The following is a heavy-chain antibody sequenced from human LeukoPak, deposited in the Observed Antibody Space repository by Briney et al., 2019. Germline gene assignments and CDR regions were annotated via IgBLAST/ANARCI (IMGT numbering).Heavy chain of an antibody. CDR3: AREIDGTAAAFYDYYMDV. Sequence: PGGSLRLSCAASGFTFSSYAMSWVRQAPGKGLEWVSAISGSGGSTYYADSVKGRFTISRDNSKNTLYLQMNSLRAEDTAVYYCAREIDGTAAAFYDYYMDVWGKGTTVTVSS. D-gene: IGHD6-13*01. V-gene: IGHV3-23*01. CDR2: ISGSGGST. J-gene: IGHJ6*03. CDR1: GFTFSSYA.